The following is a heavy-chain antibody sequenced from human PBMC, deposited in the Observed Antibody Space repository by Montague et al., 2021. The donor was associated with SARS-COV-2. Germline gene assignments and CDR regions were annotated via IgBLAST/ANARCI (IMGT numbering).Heavy chain of an antibody. CDR3: APLSSSMTSFGVVQGYDVDD. D-gene: IGHD3-3*01. V-gene: IGHV4-39*01. J-gene: IGHJ4*02. CDR1: GASISSRCYY. Sequence: SETLSLTCTVSGASISSRCYYWCWIRQPPGKGLEWIGFKYYSGSTYYTPTLKSRVTISVDTSKNQFSLKLCSVTAADTAFYYCAPLSSSMTSFGVVQGYDVDDWGQGTLVTVSS. CDR2: KYYSGST.